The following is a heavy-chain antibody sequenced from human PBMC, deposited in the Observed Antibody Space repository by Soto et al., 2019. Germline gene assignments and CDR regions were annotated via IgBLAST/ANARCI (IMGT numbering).Heavy chain of an antibody. CDR1: GFSFSSIGEG. CDR3: VQSRCGGDCLQSYSSHSYYGLDV. D-gene: IGHD2-21*02. V-gene: IGHV2-5*02. J-gene: IGHJ6*02. CDR2: IYWDDDK. Sequence: QITLKESGPTLVKPTQTLTLTCTFPGFSFSSIGEGVGWIRQPPGKALEWLALIYWDDDKRYSPSLKSRLTIAXDXSXHXXVLTMTNMDPVDTATYYCVQSRCGGDCLQSYSSHSYYGLDVWGQGTTVTVSS.